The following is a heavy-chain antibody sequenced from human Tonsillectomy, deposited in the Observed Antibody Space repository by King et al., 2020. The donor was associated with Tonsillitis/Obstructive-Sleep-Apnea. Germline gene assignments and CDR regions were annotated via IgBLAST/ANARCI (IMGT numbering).Heavy chain of an antibody. J-gene: IGHJ5*02. D-gene: IGHD3/OR15-3a*01. CDR2: IDPSDSYT. CDR1: GYSFTSYW. V-gene: IGHV5-10-1*03. CDR3: ARTSLEDWPLSRFDP. Sequence: EVQLVESGAEVKKPGESLRISCKGSGYSFTSYWITWVRQMPGKGLEWMGRIDPSDSYTNYSPSFQGHVTISADKSITTAYLQWTSLKASDTAMYYCARTSLEDWPLSRFDPWGQGTLVTVSS.